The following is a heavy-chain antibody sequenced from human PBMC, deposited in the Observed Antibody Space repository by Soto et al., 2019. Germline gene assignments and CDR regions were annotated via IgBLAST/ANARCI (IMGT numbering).Heavy chain of an antibody. CDR1: GGSISSYY. CDR2: LYYGGST. V-gene: IGHV4-59*01. J-gene: IGHJ6*02. D-gene: IGHD3-9*01. Sequence: QVQLQESGPGLVKPSETLSLTYTVSGGSISSYYWSWIRQPPGKGLEWIGYLYYGGSTNYNPSLKSRVTVSVDTSKNQFSLKLSSVTAADTAVYYCARSYDILTGYYYGMDVWGQGTTVTVSS. CDR3: ARSYDILTGYYYGMDV.